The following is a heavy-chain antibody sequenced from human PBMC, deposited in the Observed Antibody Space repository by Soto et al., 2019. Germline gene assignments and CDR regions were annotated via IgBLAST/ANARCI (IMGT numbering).Heavy chain of an antibody. V-gene: IGHV3-48*03. CDR3: ARDHKGGYYYYGMDV. Sequence: GGSLRLSCAASGFTFSSYEMNWVRQAPGKGLEWVSYISSSGSTIYYADSVKGRFTISRDNAKNSRYLQMNSLRAEDTAVYYCARDHKGGYYYYGMDVWGPGTTVTVSS. J-gene: IGHJ6*02. CDR1: GFTFSSYE. CDR2: ISSSGSTI.